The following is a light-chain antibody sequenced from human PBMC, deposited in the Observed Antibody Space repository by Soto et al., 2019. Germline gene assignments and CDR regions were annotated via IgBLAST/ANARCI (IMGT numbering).Light chain of an antibody. V-gene: IGKV1-5*01. CDR3: QQYKSYYT. CDR2: DAS. CDR1: QSISSW. J-gene: IGKJ2*01. Sequence: DIPMTQSPSTLSASVGDRVTITCRASQSISSWLAWYQQKPGKAPKLLIYDASSLESGVPSSFSGSGSGTEFTLTISSLQPDDFATYYCQQYKSYYTFGQGTKLEIK.